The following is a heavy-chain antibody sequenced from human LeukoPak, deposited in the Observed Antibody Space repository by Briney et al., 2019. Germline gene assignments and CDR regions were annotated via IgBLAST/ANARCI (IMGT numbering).Heavy chain of an antibody. Sequence: GASVKVSCKASGYTFTGYYMHWVRQAPGQGLEWMGWINPNSGGTNYAQKFQGRVTMTRDTSISTAYMELSRLRSDDTAVYYCARVNALVDYSHPLEYWGQGTLVTVSS. D-gene: IGHD2-2*01. V-gene: IGHV1-2*02. J-gene: IGHJ4*02. CDR1: GYTFTGYY. CDR3: ARVNALVDYSHPLEY. CDR2: INPNSGGT.